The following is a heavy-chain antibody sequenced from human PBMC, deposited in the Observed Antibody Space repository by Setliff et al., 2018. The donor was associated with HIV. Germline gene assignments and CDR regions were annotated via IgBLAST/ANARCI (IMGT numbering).Heavy chain of an antibody. CDR1: GYTLTELS. CDR2: FDPEYDKT. Sequence: GASVKVSCKVSGYTLTELSIHWVRQAPGKGLEWMGGFDPEYDKTFYAQKFQGGVTMSEDTSTDTAYMELTSLRSEDTAVYYCATRAYDSSGYLRSRVSGAAFDIWGQGTMVTVSS. J-gene: IGHJ3*02. V-gene: IGHV1-24*01. CDR3: ATRAYDSSGYLRSRVSGAAFDI. D-gene: IGHD3-22*01.